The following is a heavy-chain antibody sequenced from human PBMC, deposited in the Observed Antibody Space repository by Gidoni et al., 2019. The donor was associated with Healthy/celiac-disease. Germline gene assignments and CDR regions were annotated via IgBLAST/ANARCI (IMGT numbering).Heavy chain of an antibody. Sequence: QVQLQQWGAGLLKPSETLSLTCAVYGGSFSGYYWSWIRQPPGKGLEWIGEINHSGRTNYNPSLKSRVTISVDTSKNQFSLKLSSVTAADTAVYYCARGRYSADFDYWGQGTLVTVSS. CDR1: GGSFSGYY. V-gene: IGHV4-34*01. J-gene: IGHJ4*02. D-gene: IGHD6-13*01. CDR3: ARGRYSADFDY. CDR2: INHSGRT.